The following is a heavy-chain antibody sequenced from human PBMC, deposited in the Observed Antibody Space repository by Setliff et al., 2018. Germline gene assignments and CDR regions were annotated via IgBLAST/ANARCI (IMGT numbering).Heavy chain of an antibody. J-gene: IGHJ1*01. CDR3: ATGRRSGSYSSEYFQH. CDR1: GFTISYYA. CDR2: SRYAENYQ. Sequence: TGGSLRLSCAASGFTISYYAIHWVRQAPGKGLEWVAVSRYAENYQYYADSVKGRFTISRDNAKNSLYVQMNTLKAEDTAVYYCATGRRSGSYSSEYFQHWGQGTLVTVSS. V-gene: IGHV3-30-3*01. D-gene: IGHD1-26*01.